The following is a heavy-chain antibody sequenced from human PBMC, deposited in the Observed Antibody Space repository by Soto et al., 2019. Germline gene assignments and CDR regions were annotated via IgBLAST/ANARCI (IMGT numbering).Heavy chain of an antibody. CDR3: ARTPKYCSSASCYVTAFDY. CDR1: GFTFTNYW. V-gene: IGHV3-74*01. Sequence: GGSLRLSCAASGFTFTNYWMHWVRQAPGKGLVWVSRISINGSTTGYADSVKGRFTISRDNAKNTLYLQMNSLRAEDTAVYYCARTPKYCSSASCYVTAFDYWGQGTLVTVSS. D-gene: IGHD2-2*01. CDR2: ISINGSTT. J-gene: IGHJ4*02.